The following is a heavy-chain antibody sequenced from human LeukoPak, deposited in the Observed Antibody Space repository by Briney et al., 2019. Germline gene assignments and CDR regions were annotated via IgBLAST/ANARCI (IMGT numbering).Heavy chain of an antibody. CDR3: ARVDSSEYYYGMDV. V-gene: IGHV4-4*02. CDR2: IYHSGST. CDR1: GGSISSSNW. D-gene: IGHD6-19*01. J-gene: IGHJ6*02. Sequence: SGTLSLTCAVSGGSISSSNWWSWVRQPPGKGLEWIGEIYHSGSTNYNPSLKSRVTISVDKSKNQFSLKLSSVTAADTAVYYCARVDSSEYYYGMDVWGQGTTVTVSS.